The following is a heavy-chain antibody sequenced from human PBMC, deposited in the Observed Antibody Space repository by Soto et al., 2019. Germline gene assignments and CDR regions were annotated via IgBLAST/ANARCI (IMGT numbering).Heavy chain of an antibody. D-gene: IGHD3-10*01. V-gene: IGHV4-59*01. CDR1: GASITNYY. CDR2: IYYGGTS. CDR3: AMYYGHGQDY. J-gene: IGHJ4*02. Sequence: QVQLHQSGPGLVKPSETLSLTCSVSGASITNYYWTWIRQSPGKGLEWLGYIYYGGTSNYNSSLKGRVTVSVDMSTKQFSLTLNSVTAADTAVYYCAMYYGHGQDYWGQGTLVTVSS.